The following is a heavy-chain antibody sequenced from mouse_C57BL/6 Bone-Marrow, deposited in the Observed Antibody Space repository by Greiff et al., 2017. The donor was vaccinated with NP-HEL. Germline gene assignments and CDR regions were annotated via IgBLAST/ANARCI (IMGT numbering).Heavy chain of an antibody. Sequence: VQLQQSGAELVKPGASVKMSCKASGYTFTSYWITWVKQRPGQGLEWIGDIYPGSGSTNYNEKFKSKATLTVDTSSSTAYMQLSSLTSEDSAVYYCASSTAQAPWFADWGQGTLVTVSA. V-gene: IGHV1-55*01. CDR3: ASSTAQAPWFAD. D-gene: IGHD3-2*02. CDR1: GYTFTSYW. J-gene: IGHJ3*01. CDR2: IYPGSGST.